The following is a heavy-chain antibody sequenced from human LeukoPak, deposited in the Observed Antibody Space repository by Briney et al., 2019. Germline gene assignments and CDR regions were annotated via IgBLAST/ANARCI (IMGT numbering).Heavy chain of an antibody. CDR3: ARDLTETYYDILTGYYSGRSFDY. J-gene: IGHJ4*02. CDR2: ISAYNGNT. V-gene: IGHV1-18*01. D-gene: IGHD3-9*01. CDR1: GYTFTSYG. Sequence: ASVKVSCKASGYTFTSYGISWVRHAPGQGREWMGWISAYNGNTNYAQKLQGRVTMTTDTSTSTAYMELRSLRSDDTAVYYCARDLTETYYDILTGYYSGRSFDYWGQGTLVTVSS.